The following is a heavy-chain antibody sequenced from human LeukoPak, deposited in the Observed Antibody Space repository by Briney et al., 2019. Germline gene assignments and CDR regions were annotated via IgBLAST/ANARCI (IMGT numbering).Heavy chain of an antibody. CDR3: ARGGVGSSLFDY. V-gene: IGHV4-59*01. D-gene: IGHD6-6*01. CDR1: GGSISGYY. Sequence: SETLSLTCTVSGGSISGYYWSWIRQPPGRGLEWIGYSYYSGSTNYNPSLKSRVTISVDTSKNQFSLKLSSVTAADTAVYYCARGGVGSSLFDYWGQGTLVTVSS. CDR2: SYYSGST. J-gene: IGHJ4*02.